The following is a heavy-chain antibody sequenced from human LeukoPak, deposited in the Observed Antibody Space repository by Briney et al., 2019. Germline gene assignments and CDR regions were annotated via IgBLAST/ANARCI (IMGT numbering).Heavy chain of an antibody. V-gene: IGHV1-18*04. CDR2: ISIYNGDT. J-gene: IGHJ4*02. Sequence: ASVKVSCKASGYTLSSYGVNWVRQAPGQGLEWMGWISIYNGDTTYARALQGRVTMTTETSTSTVYMELRGLTYDDTAVYFCASNPRGDSWTFDYWGQGSLVTVSP. D-gene: IGHD2-21*02. CDR3: ASNPRGDSWTFDY. CDR1: GYTLSSYG.